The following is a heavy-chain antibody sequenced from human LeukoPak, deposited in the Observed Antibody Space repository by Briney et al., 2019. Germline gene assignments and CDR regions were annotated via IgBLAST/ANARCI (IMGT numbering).Heavy chain of an antibody. J-gene: IGHJ2*01. CDR1: GFTFSSYG. CDR2: ISYDGSNK. V-gene: IGHV3-30*18. D-gene: IGHD4-17*01. CDR3: AKDLSVNGDYWYFDL. Sequence: PGRSLRLSCAASGFTFSSYGMHWVRQAPGKGLEWVAVISYDGSNKYYADSVKGRFTISRDNSKNTLYLQMNSLGAEDTAVYYCAKDLSVNGDYWYFDLWGRGTLVTVSS.